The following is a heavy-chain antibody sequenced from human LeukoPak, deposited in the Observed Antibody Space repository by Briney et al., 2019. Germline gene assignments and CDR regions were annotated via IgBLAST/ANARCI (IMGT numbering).Heavy chain of an antibody. Sequence: SETLSLTCTVSGASISSSDRYWGWIRQPPGKGLEWIGSIYYSGITYHNPSLKSRVTISVDTSNNQFSLKLSSVTAADTAVYYCARHDPYYYYMDVWGKGTTVTISS. J-gene: IGHJ6*03. CDR3: ARHDPYYYYMDV. CDR1: GASISSSDRY. V-gene: IGHV4-39*01. CDR2: IYYSGIT.